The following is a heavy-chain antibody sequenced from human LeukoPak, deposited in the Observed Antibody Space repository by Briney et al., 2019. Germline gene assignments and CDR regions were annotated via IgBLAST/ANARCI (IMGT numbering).Heavy chain of an antibody. CDR3: AKDRGYCSGGSCYRPYYYMDV. D-gene: IGHD2-15*01. Sequence: GGSLRLFCTASGFTYSSYGMHWVRRARGKGLEWVAFIRYDGSNKYYADSVKGRFNISRDNSKNTLYMQMNSLRAEDMAVYYCAKDRGYCSGGSCYRPYYYMDVWGKGTTVTVSS. CDR2: IRYDGSNK. V-gene: IGHV3-30*02. CDR1: GFTYSSYG. J-gene: IGHJ6*03.